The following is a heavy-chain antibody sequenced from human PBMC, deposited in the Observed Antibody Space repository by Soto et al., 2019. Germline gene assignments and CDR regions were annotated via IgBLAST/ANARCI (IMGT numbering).Heavy chain of an antibody. CDR1: GFTFSGYA. CDR3: AKNRARVTTTWHFDY. J-gene: IGHJ4*02. CDR2: IHGGGNSA. Sequence: EVQLLESGGDLVQPGRSLRLSCAASGFTFSGYAMSWVRQAPGKGLEWVSVIHGGGNSAYYADSVKGGFTISRDNSKNTLYVQMSSLICEDTAVYYCAKNRARVTTTWHFDYWGQGNMVTVSS. D-gene: IGHD4-17*01. V-gene: IGHV3-23*01.